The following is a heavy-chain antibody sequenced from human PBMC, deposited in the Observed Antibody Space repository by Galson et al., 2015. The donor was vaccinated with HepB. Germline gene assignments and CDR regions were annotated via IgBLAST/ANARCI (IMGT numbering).Heavy chain of an antibody. CDR1: GGTFSSYT. Sequence: SVKVSCKASGGTFSSYTISWVRQAPGQGLEWMGRIIPILGIANYAQKFQGRVTITADKSTSTAYMELSSLRSEGTAVYYCARERTGYYYDSSDYWGQGTLVTVSS. D-gene: IGHD3-22*01. V-gene: IGHV1-69*04. CDR2: IIPILGIA. CDR3: ARERTGYYYDSSDY. J-gene: IGHJ4*02.